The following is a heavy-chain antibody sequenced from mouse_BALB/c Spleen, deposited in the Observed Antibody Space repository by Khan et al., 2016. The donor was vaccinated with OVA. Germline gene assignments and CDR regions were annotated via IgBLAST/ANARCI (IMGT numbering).Heavy chain of an antibody. D-gene: IGHD1-1*02. CDR1: GFSLANYG. Sequence: QVQLKESGPGLVQPSQSLSITCTVSGFSLANYGVHWVRQSPGKGLEWLGVIWSGGITAYNATFISRLSISTDNSKGHVFFKMNSLQANDTAIYYCARNRNGYFDSWGQGSTLTVSS. CDR3: ARNRNGYFDS. J-gene: IGHJ2*01. V-gene: IGHV2-2*02. CDR2: IWSGGIT.